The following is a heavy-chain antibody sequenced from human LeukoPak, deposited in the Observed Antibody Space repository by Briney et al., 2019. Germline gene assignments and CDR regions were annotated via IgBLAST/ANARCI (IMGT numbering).Heavy chain of an antibody. CDR1: GGSINSGNYY. D-gene: IGHD2-21*02. CDR2: IYYSGST. CDR3: ARGAYCGGDCYPD. V-gene: IGHV4-61*01. Sequence: SETLSLTCTVSGGSINSGNYYWSWIRQPPGKGLEWIGYIYYSGSTNYNPSLKSRVTISVDTSKNQFSLKLSSVTAADTAVYYCARGAYCGGDCYPDWGQGTLVTVSS. J-gene: IGHJ4*02.